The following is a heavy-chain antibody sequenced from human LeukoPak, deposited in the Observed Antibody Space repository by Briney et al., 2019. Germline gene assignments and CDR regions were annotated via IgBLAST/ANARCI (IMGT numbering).Heavy chain of an antibody. Sequence: ASVKVSCKASGYTFTSYGISWVRQPPGQGLEWMGWIIPHSGDTNFAQNFQGRVTMTRDTSINTAYMELSRLTSDDTAVYYCAKVETIGSRIDAFDIWGQGTMVTVSS. D-gene: IGHD4/OR15-4a*01. CDR1: GYTFTSYG. V-gene: IGHV1-2*02. J-gene: IGHJ3*02. CDR2: IIPHSGDT. CDR3: AKVETIGSRIDAFDI.